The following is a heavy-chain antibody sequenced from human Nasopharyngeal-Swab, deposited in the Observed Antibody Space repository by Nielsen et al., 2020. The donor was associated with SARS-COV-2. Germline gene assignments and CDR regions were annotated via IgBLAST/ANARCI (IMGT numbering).Heavy chain of an antibody. CDR1: GFTFNNYN. CDR2: ISSSSSYI. CDR3: ARDGLDYDFWSAYFMDV. Sequence: GGSLRLSGAASGFTFNNYNFNWVRQAPGKGLEWVSSISSSSSYIYYADSVKGRFTISRDNAKNSLYLQMNSLRAEDTAGYYCARDGLDYDFWSAYFMDVWGQGTTVTSP. J-gene: IGHJ6*02. V-gene: IGHV3-21*01. D-gene: IGHD3-3*01.